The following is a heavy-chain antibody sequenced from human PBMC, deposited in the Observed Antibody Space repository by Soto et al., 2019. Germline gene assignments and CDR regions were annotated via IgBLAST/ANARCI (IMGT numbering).Heavy chain of an antibody. CDR1: GFTFDDYG. V-gene: IGHV3-20*01. J-gene: IGHJ6*03. CDR3: AREGYYYGSGSYSPYYYYYMYV. Sequence: EVQLVESGGGVVRPGGSLRLSCAASGFTFDDYGMSWVRQAPGKGLEWVSGINWNGGSTGYADSVKGRFTISRDNAKNSLYLQMNSLRTEDTALYHCAREGYYYGSGSYSPYYYYYMYVWGKGTTVTVSS. D-gene: IGHD3-10*01. CDR2: INWNGGST.